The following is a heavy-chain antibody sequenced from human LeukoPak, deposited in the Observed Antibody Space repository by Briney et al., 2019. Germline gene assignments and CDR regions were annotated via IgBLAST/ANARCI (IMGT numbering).Heavy chain of an antibody. V-gene: IGHV1-69*02. Sequence: SVKVSCKASGGTFSSYTISWVRQAPGQGLEWMGRIIPILGIANYAQKFQGRVTITADKSTSTAYMELSSLRSEDTAVHYCARDDYGDYNRVGYWGQGTLVTVSS. J-gene: IGHJ4*02. D-gene: IGHD4-17*01. CDR3: ARDDYGDYNRVGY. CDR1: GGTFSSYT. CDR2: IIPILGIA.